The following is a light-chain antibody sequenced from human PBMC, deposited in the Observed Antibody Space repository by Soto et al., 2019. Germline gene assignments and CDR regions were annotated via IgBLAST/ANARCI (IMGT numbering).Light chain of an antibody. J-gene: IGLJ3*02. CDR2: ANN. V-gene: IGLV1-40*01. CDR1: TSNIGAGYD. CDR3: QSYDNSLSGWV. Sequence: QSVLTQPPSVSGAPGQRVTIPCTGSTSNIGAGYDVHWYQQVPGTAPKLLIYANNNRPSGVPDRFSGYKSGTSATLAITGLQAEDETDYYCQSYDNSLSGWVFGGGTKLTVL.